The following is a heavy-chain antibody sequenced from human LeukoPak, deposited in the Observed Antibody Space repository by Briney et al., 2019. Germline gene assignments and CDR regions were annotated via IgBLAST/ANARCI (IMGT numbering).Heavy chain of an antibody. CDR1: GFTFSSYA. CDR3: ARDYEWLSLPAGGTFDY. J-gene: IGHJ4*02. Sequence: GGSLRLSCAASGFTFSSYAMHWVRQAPGKGLEWVAVISYDGSNKYYADSVKGRFTISRDNSKNTLYLQMNSLRAEDTAVYYCARDYEWLSLPAGGTFDYWGQGTLVPVSS. D-gene: IGHD3-3*01. V-gene: IGHV3-30*01. CDR2: ISYDGSNK.